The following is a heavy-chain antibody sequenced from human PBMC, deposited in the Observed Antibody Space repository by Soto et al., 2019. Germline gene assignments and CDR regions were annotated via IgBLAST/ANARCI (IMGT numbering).Heavy chain of an antibody. V-gene: IGHV1-18*01. Sequence: QVQLVQSGAEVKKPGASVKVSCKASGYTFTSYGISWVRQAPGQGLEWMGWINAYNGNTNYAQKLQGRVTMSTDTSTSTDYMELTSLRFDDTAVYYCARDTRRVIAAAGTGYSGQGTLVTVSS. CDR1: GYTFTSYG. CDR2: INAYNGNT. CDR3: ARDTRRVIAAAGTGY. J-gene: IGHJ4*02. D-gene: IGHD6-13*01.